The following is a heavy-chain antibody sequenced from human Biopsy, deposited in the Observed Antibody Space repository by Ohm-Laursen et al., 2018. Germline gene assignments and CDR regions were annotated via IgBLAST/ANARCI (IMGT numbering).Heavy chain of an antibody. CDR2: ISVKTGNT. V-gene: IGHV1-18*01. J-gene: IGHJ4*02. CDR3: AREGTSVTFFGKISDYYFDF. Sequence: ASVTASCKASGYTFTNYAINWVRQAPGQGLEWLGWISVKTGNTYYTQKLQGRVTMTTDTSTNTAYMELRSLRSDDTALYYCAREGTSVTFFGKISDYYFDFWGPGTVVTVSS. CDR1: GYTFTNYA. D-gene: IGHD3-3*01.